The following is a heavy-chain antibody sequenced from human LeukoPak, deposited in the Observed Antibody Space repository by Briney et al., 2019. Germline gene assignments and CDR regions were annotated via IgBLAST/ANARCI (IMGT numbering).Heavy chain of an antibody. CDR1: GFTFSKYW. CDR2: IKEDGSEK. D-gene: IGHD5-12*01. V-gene: IGHV3-7*01. CDR3: ARDSLGGYDDFDY. J-gene: IGHJ4*02. Sequence: GGSLRLSCAASGFTFSKYWISWVRQAPGKGLEWVANIKEDGSEKYYVDSVKGRFTISRDNAKNSLSLQMNSLRAEDTAVYYCARDSLGGYDDFDYWGQGTLVTVSS.